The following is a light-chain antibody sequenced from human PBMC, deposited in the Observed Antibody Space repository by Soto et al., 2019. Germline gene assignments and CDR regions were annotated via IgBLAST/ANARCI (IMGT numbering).Light chain of an antibody. CDR1: SSDVGRYNY. CDR2: DVS. Sequence: QSVLTQPASVSGSPGQSITISCTGTSSDVGRYNYVSWYQQHPGKAPKLIIYDVSNRPSGVSNRFSGSKSGNTASLTISGLQAEDEADYYCNSYTSSSTYAFGTGTKVTVL. V-gene: IGLV2-14*01. CDR3: NSYTSSSTYA. J-gene: IGLJ1*01.